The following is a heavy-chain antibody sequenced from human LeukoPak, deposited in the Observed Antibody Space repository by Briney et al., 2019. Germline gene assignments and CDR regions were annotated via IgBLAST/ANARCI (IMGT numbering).Heavy chain of an antibody. CDR3: AKDPGYDILTGYFDY. CDR1: GFTFSSYG. Sequence: GGSLRLSCAASGFTFSSYGMHWVRQAPGKGLEWVAFIRYDGNNKYSADSVKGRFTISRDNSKNTLYQQMNSLRAEDTAFYYCAKDPGYDILTGYFDYWGQGTLVTVSS. D-gene: IGHD3-9*01. J-gene: IGHJ4*02. V-gene: IGHV3-30*02. CDR2: IRYDGNNK.